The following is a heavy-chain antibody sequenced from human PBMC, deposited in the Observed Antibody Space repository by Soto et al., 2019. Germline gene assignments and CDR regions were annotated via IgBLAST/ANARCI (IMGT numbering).Heavy chain of an antibody. CDR2: INPSGGST. CDR1: GYTFTSYY. Sequence: GASVKVSCKASGYTFTSYYMHWVRQAPGQGLEWMGIINPSGGSTSYAQKFQGRVTMTRDTSTSTVYMELSSLRSEDTAVYYCARDRIEVAGEIIGYYYYGMDVWGQGTTVTVS. D-gene: IGHD6-19*01. J-gene: IGHJ6*02. CDR3: ARDRIEVAGEIIGYYYYGMDV. V-gene: IGHV1-46*01.